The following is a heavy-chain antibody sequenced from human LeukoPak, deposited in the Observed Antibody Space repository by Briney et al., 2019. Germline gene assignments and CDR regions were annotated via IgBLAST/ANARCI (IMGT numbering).Heavy chain of an antibody. CDR1: GGSISGSSYY. CDR3: ARYGREYQLLYDYYYYGMDV. J-gene: IGHJ6*02. V-gene: IGHV4-61*05. D-gene: IGHD2-2*02. Sequence: PSETLSPTCTVSGGSISGSSYYWGWIRQPPGKGLEWIGYIYYSGSTNYNPSLKSRVTISVDTSKNQFSLKLSSVTAADTAVYYCARYGREYQLLYDYYYYGMDVWGQGTTVTVSS. CDR2: IYYSGST.